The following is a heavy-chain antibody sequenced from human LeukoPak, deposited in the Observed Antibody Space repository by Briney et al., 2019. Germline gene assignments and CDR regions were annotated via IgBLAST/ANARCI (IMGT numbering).Heavy chain of an antibody. CDR3: ARDVRYYYED. CDR2: INPNSGGT. Sequence: ASVKVSCKASGYTFTGYYMHWVRQAPGQGLEWMGCINPNSGGTNYAKKVQGRVTMTRDKSISTTYMEMSRLRSDDTAVYYCARDVRYYYEDWGQGTLVTVSS. V-gene: IGHV1-2*02. D-gene: IGHD1-14*01. CDR1: GYTFTGYY. J-gene: IGHJ4*02.